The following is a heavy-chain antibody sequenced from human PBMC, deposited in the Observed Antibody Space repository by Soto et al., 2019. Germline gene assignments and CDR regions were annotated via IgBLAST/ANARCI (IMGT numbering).Heavy chain of an antibody. D-gene: IGHD2-2*01. J-gene: IGHJ4*02. CDR1: GGSISSSSYY. V-gene: IGHV4-39*01. Sequence: PSETLYLTCTVSGGSISSSSYYWGWIRQPPGKGLEWIGSIYYSGSTYYNPSLKSRVTISVDTSKNQFSLKLSSVTAADTAVYYCARRKGDPPALLAYPAQRTLVPVSS. CDR2: IYYSGST. CDR3: ARRKGDPPALLAY.